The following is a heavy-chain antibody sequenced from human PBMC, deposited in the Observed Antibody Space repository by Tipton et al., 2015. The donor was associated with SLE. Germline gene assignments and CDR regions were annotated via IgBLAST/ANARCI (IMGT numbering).Heavy chain of an antibody. CDR2: INHSGGT. V-gene: IGHV4-34*01. Sequence: TLSLTCTVSGGSISSYYWSWIRQPPGKGLEWIGEINHSGGTNYNPSLKSRVTISVDTSKNQFSLKLSSVTAADTAVYYCARGHTAMVGSLYYYGMDVWGQGTTVTVSS. CDR1: GGSISSYY. J-gene: IGHJ6*02. D-gene: IGHD5-18*01. CDR3: ARGHTAMVGSLYYYGMDV.